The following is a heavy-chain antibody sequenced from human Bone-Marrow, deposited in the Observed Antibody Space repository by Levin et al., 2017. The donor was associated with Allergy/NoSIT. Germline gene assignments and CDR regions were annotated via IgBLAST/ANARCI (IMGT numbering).Heavy chain of an antibody. CDR2: IYWDDDK. CDR1: EFSLTMRGAG. V-gene: IGHV2-5*02. Sequence: ASGPTLVKPTQTVTLTCTFSEFSLTMRGAGVAWIRQPPGKALEWLASIYWDDDKRYSPSLQRRLSVSKATSKNQVVLTMSDMDPVDTATYYCARFIVAPRWFNSEWSENWFDPWGQGVLVTVSS. D-gene: IGHD5-12*01. CDR3: ARFIVAPRWFNSEWSENWFDP. J-gene: IGHJ5*02.